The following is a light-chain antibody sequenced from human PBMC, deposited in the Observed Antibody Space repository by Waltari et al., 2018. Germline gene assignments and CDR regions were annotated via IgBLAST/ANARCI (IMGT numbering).Light chain of an antibody. J-gene: IGKJ3*01. Sequence: DIQMTQSPSSLSASVGDRVTITRQASQDISNYLNWYQQKPGKAPKLLIYDASNLETGVPSRFSGSGSGTDFTFTISSLQPEDIATYYCQLGFTFGPGTKVDIK. CDR1: QDISNY. CDR3: QLGFT. CDR2: DAS. V-gene: IGKV1-33*01.